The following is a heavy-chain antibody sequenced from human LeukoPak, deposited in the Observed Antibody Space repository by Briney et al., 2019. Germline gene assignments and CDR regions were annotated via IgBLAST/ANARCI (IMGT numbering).Heavy chain of an antibody. J-gene: IGHJ4*02. D-gene: IGHD3-10*01. Sequence: GRSLRLSCAASGFTFSSYGMHWVRQAPGKGLERVAFILYDGSNKYYADSVKGRFTISRDNSKNTVYLQMNSLRAEDTAVYYCASILRSSSGYYFDYWGQGTLVTVSS. V-gene: IGHV3-33*01. CDR3: ASILRSSSGYYFDY. CDR1: GFTFSSYG. CDR2: ILYDGSNK.